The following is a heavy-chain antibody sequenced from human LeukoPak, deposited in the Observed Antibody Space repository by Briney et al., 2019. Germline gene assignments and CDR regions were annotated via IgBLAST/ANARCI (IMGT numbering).Heavy chain of an antibody. CDR2: KSPHANYE. CDR1: GYPFSDYG. D-gene: IGHD2-2*03. V-gene: IGHV3-33*01. J-gene: IGHJ4*02. CDR3: ARDWIDRSLDY. Sequence: GRSLRLSCAASGYPFSDYGIHWVRQAPGKGLEWVAVKSPHANYEYYADSMQGRFTISRDDSKNTVYLQMNSLRDEDTAVYFCARDWIDRSLDYWGQGTLVTVSS.